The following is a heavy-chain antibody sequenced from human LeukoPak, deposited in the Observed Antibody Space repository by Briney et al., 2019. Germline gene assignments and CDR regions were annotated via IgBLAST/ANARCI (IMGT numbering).Heavy chain of an antibody. CDR3: AKGYRWFGELTYYFDY. CDR2: IRYDGSNK. D-gene: IGHD3-10*01. CDR1: GFTFSSYA. J-gene: IGHJ4*02. V-gene: IGHV3-30*02. Sequence: PGGSLRLSCAASGFTFSSYAMHWVRQAPGKGLEWVAFIRYDGSNKYYADSVKGRFTISRDNSKNTLYLQMNSLRAEDTAVYYCAKGYRWFGELTYYFDYWGQGTLVTVSS.